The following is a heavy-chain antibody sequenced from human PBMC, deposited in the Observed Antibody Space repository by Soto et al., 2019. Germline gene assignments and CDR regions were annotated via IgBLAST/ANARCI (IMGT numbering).Heavy chain of an antibody. Sequence: QVQLQESGPGLVKPSQTLSLTCTVSVASISSGGYYWSWIRQNPGEGLEWIGYIYYSGSTSYNPSLKSRVTISVDTSKNQFSLKLSSVTDADTAVYYCARESKYDTSGYPPWFAPWGQGTLVTVSS. CDR1: VASISSGGYY. CDR2: IYYSGST. CDR3: ARESKYDTSGYPPWFAP. V-gene: IGHV4-31*03. D-gene: IGHD3-22*01. J-gene: IGHJ5*02.